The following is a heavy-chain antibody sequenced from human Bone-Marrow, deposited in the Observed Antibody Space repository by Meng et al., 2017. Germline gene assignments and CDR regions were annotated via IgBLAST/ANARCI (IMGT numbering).Heavy chain of an antibody. V-gene: IGHV1-46*01. Sequence: ASVKVSCKASGYTFTSYYMHWVRQAPGQGLEWMGIINPSGGSTSYAQKFQGRVTMTRDTSTSTVYMELSSLRSEDTAVYYCAKALEQWLVTSDAFDIWGQGTMVTVSS. J-gene: IGHJ3*02. D-gene: IGHD6-19*01. CDR2: INPSGGST. CDR3: AKALEQWLVTSDAFDI. CDR1: GYTFTSYY.